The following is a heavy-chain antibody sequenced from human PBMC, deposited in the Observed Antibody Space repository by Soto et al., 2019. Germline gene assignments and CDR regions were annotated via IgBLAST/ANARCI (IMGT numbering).Heavy chain of an antibody. Sequence: PSETXALTCTVSVGSISTPSCCWCWIRQPPGRGPEWIGSIFENGITYPNPSLKSLITISFDTYESQVSLKLTSVTAADTAVYSCERLYSGSYQKDFWGQGTLVTVSS. CDR2: IFENGIT. CDR1: VGSISTPSCC. CDR3: ERLYSGSYQKDF. J-gene: IGHJ4*02. V-gene: IGHV4-39*01. D-gene: IGHD1-26*01.